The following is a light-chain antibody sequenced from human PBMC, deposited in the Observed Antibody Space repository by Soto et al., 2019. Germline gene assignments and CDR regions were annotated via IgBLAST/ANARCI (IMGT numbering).Light chain of an antibody. CDR1: SSDIGAGFD. J-gene: IGLJ1*01. CDR2: GNT. V-gene: IGLV1-40*01. CDR3: QSYENSRTGFYG. Sequence: QSALTQPPSVSTAPGQRVTISCTGSSSDIGAGFDVHWYQHLPGTAPKLLIYGNTNRPSGVPGRFSGSKSGTSASLVITGLQAEDEADYYCQSYENSRTGFYGFGTGTKVTVL.